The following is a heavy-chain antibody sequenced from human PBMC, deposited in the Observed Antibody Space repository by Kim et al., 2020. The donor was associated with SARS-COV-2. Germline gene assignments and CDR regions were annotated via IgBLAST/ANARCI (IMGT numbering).Heavy chain of an antibody. D-gene: IGHD2-15*01. CDR2: IYPGDSDT. J-gene: IGHJ2*01. CDR3: ARQGCSGGSCYSVVWSDWYVDL. V-gene: IGHV5-51*01. Sequence: GESLKISCKGSGYSFTSYWIGWVRQMPGKGLEWMGIIYPGDSDTRYSPSFQGQVTISADKSISTAYLQGSSLKASDTAMYYCARQGCSGGSCYSVVWSDWYVDLWGRGTLVTVSS. CDR1: GYSFTSYW.